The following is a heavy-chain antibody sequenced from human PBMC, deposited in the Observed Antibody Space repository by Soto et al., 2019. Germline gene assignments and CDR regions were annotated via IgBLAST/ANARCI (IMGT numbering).Heavy chain of an antibody. CDR1: GDSVSSNSAA. CDR3: ARDPNSSSWCRVHYGMDV. D-gene: IGHD6-13*01. Sequence: SQTLSLTCAISGDSVSSNSAAWNWIRQSPSRGLEWLGRTYYRSKWYNDYAVSVKSRITINPDTSKNQFSLQLNSVTPEDTAVYYCARDPNSSSWCRVHYGMDVWGQGTTVTVSS. CDR2: TYYRSKWYN. J-gene: IGHJ6*02. V-gene: IGHV6-1*01.